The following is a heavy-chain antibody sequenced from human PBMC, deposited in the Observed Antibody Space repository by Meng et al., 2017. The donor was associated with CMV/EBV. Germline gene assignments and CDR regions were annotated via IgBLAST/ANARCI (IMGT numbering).Heavy chain of an antibody. J-gene: IGHJ3*02. CDR2: ISYDGSNK. Sequence: SCAASGFTFSSYAMHWVRQAPGKGLEWVAVISYDGSNKYYADSVKGRFTISRDNSKNTLYLQMNSLRAEDTAVYYCASGVAAGPDAANAFDIWGQGTMVTVSS. CDR3: ASGVAAGPDAANAFDI. D-gene: IGHD6-13*01. V-gene: IGHV3-30*04. CDR1: GFTFSSYA.